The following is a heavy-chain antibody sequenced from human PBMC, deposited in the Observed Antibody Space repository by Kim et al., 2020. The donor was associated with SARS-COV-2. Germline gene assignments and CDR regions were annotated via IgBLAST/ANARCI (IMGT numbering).Heavy chain of an antibody. CDR1: GFTFSNAW. CDR2: IKSKTDGGTT. V-gene: IGHV3-15*01. Sequence: GGSLRLSCAASGFTFSNAWMSWVRQAPGKGLEWVGRIKSKTDGGTTDYAAPVKGRFTISRDDSKNTLYLQMNSLKTEDTAVYYCTTGMPALIVRGDAFDIWGQGTMVTVSS. D-gene: IGHD3-22*01. J-gene: IGHJ3*02. CDR3: TTGMPALIVRGDAFDI.